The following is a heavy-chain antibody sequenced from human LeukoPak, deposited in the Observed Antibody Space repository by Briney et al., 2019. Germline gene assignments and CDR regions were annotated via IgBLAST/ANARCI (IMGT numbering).Heavy chain of an antibody. CDR3: AKRVPYSSSSVYFDS. CDR1: GLTFSNYG. V-gene: IGHV3-23*01. D-gene: IGHD6-6*01. CDR2: INGGST. Sequence: GGSLRLSCAASGLTFSNYGVSWVRQAPGKALEWVSSINGGSTYYADSVKGRFTISRDDFKNTLHLQMNSLTADDTAIYFCAKRVPYSSSSVYFDSWGQGTLVTVSS. J-gene: IGHJ4*02.